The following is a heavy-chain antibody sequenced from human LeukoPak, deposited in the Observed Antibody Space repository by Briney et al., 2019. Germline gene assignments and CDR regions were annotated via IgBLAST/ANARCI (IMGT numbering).Heavy chain of an antibody. CDR2: ISGSGGST. V-gene: IGHV3-23*01. J-gene: IGHJ4*02. CDR3: AKGSIAAAGTHFDY. CDR1: GLTFSSYA. D-gene: IGHD6-13*01. Sequence: GGSLRLSCAASGLTFSSYAMSWVRQAPGKGLEWVSAISGSGGSTYCADSVKGRFTISRDNSKNTLYLQMNSLRAEDTAVYYCAKGSIAAAGTHFDYWGQGTLVTVSS.